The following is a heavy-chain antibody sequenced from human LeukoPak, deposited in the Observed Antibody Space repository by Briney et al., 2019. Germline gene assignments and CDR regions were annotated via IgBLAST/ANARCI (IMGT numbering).Heavy chain of an antibody. CDR3: ARHKLPIDY. J-gene: IGHJ4*02. CDR1: GGSISSYY. Sequence: SVTLSLTCTVSGGSISSYYWSWIRDPPGKGLEWIGYIYYGGSTDYNPSLKSRVTISKDTSKTQFSLRLSSVTAADTAVYYCARHKLPIDYWGQGTLVTVSS. CDR2: IYYGGST. V-gene: IGHV4-59*01. D-gene: IGHD6-6*01.